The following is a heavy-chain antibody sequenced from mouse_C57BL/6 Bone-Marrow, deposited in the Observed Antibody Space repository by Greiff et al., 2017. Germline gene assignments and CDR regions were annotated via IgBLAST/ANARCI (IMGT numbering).Heavy chain of an antibody. CDR2: INPSNGGT. V-gene: IGHV1-53*01. CDR3: ARYSNYGDYAMAY. Sequence: QVQLQQPGTDLVKPGASVKLSCKASGYTFTSYWMHWVKQRPGQGLEWIGNINPSNGGTNYNEKFKSKATLSVDKSSSTAYMQLSSLTSEDSAVYYCARYSNYGDYAMAYWGQGTSVTVSA. CDR1: GYTFTSYW. D-gene: IGHD2-5*01. J-gene: IGHJ4*01.